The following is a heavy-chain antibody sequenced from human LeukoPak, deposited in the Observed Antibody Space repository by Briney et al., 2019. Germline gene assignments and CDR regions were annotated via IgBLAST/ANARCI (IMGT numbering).Heavy chain of an antibody. Sequence: PGGSLRLSCAASGFTFSSYSMNWVRQAPGKGLEWVSSISNSSSYIYYADSVKGRFTISRDNAKNSLYLQMNSLRAEDTAVYYCAKDPGDYGYFDLWGRGTLVTVSS. CDR1: GFTFSSYS. CDR3: AKDPGDYGYFDL. D-gene: IGHD4-17*01. CDR2: ISNSSSYI. J-gene: IGHJ2*01. V-gene: IGHV3-21*01.